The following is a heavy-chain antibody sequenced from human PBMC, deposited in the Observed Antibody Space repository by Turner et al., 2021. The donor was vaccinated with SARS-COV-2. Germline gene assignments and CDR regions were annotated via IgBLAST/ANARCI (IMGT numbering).Heavy chain of an antibody. Sequence: QVQLVESGGGVVQPGRSLRLSCAASGFTFSSYAMHWVRQAPGKGLEWVALISYDGSNKYYADSVKGRFTISRDNSKNTLYLQMNSLRAEDTAVYYCARDGGRYFDYWGQGTLVTVSS. D-gene: IGHD1-26*01. V-gene: IGHV3-30-3*01. CDR3: ARDGGRYFDY. CDR1: GFTFSSYA. J-gene: IGHJ4*02. CDR2: ISYDGSNK.